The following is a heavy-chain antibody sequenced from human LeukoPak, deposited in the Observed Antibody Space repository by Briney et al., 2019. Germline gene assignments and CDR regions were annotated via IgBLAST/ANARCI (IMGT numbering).Heavy chain of an antibody. Sequence: PGGSLRLSCAASGFSFSSYAMSWVRQAPGKGLEWVSALYGSGETTYYADSVKGRFTVSRDNSKNTLYLQMDGLRAEDTAVYYCAKMAGMTRQVYYMDVWGKGATVTVSS. D-gene: IGHD1-1*01. CDR3: AKMAGMTRQVYYMDV. CDR1: GFSFSSYA. CDR2: LYGSGETT. J-gene: IGHJ6*03. V-gene: IGHV3-23*01.